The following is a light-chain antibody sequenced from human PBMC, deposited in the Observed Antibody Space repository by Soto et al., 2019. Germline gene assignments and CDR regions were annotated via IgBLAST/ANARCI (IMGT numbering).Light chain of an antibody. CDR1: HSISTW. CDR2: KAS. V-gene: IGKV1-5*03. Sequence: DLQMTQSPSTLSASVGDRVTITCRASHSISTWLAWYQQKPGKAPKLLIYKASSLQIGVPSRFSGSGSGTEFTLTIRSLQPDDFATYYCQQYNSYWTFGQGTKVEIK. J-gene: IGKJ1*01. CDR3: QQYNSYWT.